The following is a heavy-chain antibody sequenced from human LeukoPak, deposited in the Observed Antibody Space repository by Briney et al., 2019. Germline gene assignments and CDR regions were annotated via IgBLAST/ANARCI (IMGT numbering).Heavy chain of an antibody. J-gene: IGHJ5*02. CDR2: KRAYNGNT. CDR1: GYTFTSYG. CDR3: ARDILTGYSTNWFDP. Sequence: ASVKLFCKASGYTFTSYGISWVRQASGQGLETMGLKRAYNGNTNYAQKLQGRVTMTTDPSTSPAYMELRSLRSDDTAVYYCARDILTGYSTNWFDPWGQGTLVTVSS. D-gene: IGHD3-9*01. V-gene: IGHV1-18*04.